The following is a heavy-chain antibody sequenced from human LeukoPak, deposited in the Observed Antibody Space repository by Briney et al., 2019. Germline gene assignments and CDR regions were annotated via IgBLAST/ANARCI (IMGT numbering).Heavy chain of an antibody. D-gene: IGHD3-9*01. J-gene: IGHJ4*02. CDR2: FDPEDGET. V-gene: IGHV1-24*01. CDR1: GYTLTELS. Sequence: ASVKVSCKVSGYTLTELSMRWVRQAPGEGLEWMGGFDPEDGETIYAQKFQGRVTMTEDTSTDTAYMELSSLRSEDTAVYYCATDQKKWTTRYNYWGQGTLVTVSS. CDR3: ATDQKKWTTRYNY.